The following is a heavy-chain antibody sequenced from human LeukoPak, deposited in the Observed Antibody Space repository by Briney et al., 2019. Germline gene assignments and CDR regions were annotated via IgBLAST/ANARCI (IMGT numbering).Heavy chain of an antibody. J-gene: IGHJ3*02. CDR1: GYTFTSYG. CDR2: ISTYNGNT. CDR3: ARDFRSRNIVGATPDAFDI. Sequence: ASVKVSCKASGYTFTSYGINWVRQAPGQGLEWMGWISTYNGNTNYAQKLQGRVTMTTDTSTSTAYVELRSLRSDDTAVYYCARDFRSRNIVGATPDAFDIWGQGTMVTVSS. D-gene: IGHD1-26*01. V-gene: IGHV1-18*01.